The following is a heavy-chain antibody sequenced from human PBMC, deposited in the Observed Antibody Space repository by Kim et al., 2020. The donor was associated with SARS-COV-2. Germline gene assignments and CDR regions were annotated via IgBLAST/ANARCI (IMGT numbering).Heavy chain of an antibody. CDR2: INTNTGNP. D-gene: IGHD2-2*01. CDR1: GYTFTSYA. CDR3: AREGIVVVPAATGGLDY. J-gene: IGHJ4*01. V-gene: IGHV7-4-1*02. Sequence: AXVKVSCKASGYTFTSYAMNWVRQAPGQXLXWMGWINTNTGNPTYAQGFTGRFVFSLDTSVSTAYLQISSLKAEDTAVYYCAREGIVVVPAATGGLDYWGXXTLVTVSS.